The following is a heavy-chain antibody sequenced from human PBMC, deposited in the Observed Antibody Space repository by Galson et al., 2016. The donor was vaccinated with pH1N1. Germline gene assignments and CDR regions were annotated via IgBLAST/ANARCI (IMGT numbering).Heavy chain of an antibody. Sequence: SLRLSCAASKFTFDDYAMHWVRQPPGKGPEWLCLISWDGGSTYFADSVKGRFTISRDNNKNSLYLQMNYVRPEDTALYFCAKAGRRWELEGAFGLDVWGQGTTVTVSS. CDR2: ISWDGGST. J-gene: IGHJ6*02. V-gene: IGHV3-43D*04. D-gene: IGHD1-26*01. CDR1: KFTFDDYA. CDR3: AKAGRRWELEGAFGLDV.